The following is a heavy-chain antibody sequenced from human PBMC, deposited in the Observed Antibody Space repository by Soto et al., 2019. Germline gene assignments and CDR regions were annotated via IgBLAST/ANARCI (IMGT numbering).Heavy chain of an antibody. V-gene: IGHV3-53*04. D-gene: IGHD2-15*01. CDR3: ARDPGYCSVGICYRYMDV. CDR1: GLIVNNNY. J-gene: IGHJ6*03. CDR2: IHSGNNA. Sequence: EMQLVESGGGLVNPGGSLRLSCAASGLIVNNNYMNWVRQAPGKGLEWVSVIHSGNNASYADSVMGRFTISRHNSKNMVYLQMNSLRAEDTAVYYCARDPGYCSVGICYRYMDVWGKGTTVTVSS.